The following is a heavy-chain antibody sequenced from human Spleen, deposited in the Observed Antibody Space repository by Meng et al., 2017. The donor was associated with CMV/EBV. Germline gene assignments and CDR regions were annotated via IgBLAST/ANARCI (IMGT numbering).Heavy chain of an antibody. Sequence: AGGSVSSRRYYGSWIRQSTVKGLEWIGYIYHSGRSKYNPTINSRVAISLDMSKNQFSLKLSSVTATDTAVYYCARDLGLPPGSFDNWGQGTLVTVSS. CDR1: GGSVSSRRYY. J-gene: IGHJ4*02. CDR3: ARDLGLPPGSFDN. CDR2: IYHSGRS. V-gene: IGHV4-61*01. D-gene: IGHD3-10*01.